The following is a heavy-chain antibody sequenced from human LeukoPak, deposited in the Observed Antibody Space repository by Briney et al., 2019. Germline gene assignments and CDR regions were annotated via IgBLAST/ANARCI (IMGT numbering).Heavy chain of an antibody. CDR3: ILMPGY. Sequence: SETLSLTCTVSGGSISSSNYYWGWVRQPPGKGLQWIGSFHNSGSTYYTPSLKSRVIISVDTSKRQFSLRLTSVTAADTAVYYCILMPGYWGQGILVAVSS. CDR2: FHNSGST. D-gene: IGHD2-2*01. CDR1: GGSISSSNYY. J-gene: IGHJ4*02. V-gene: IGHV4-39*01.